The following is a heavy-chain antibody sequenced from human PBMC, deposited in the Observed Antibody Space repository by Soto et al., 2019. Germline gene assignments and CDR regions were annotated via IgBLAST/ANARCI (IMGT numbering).Heavy chain of an antibody. V-gene: IGHV4-30-4*08. CDR1: GDSMSTGGYY. CDR3: ASSSLYGMDV. J-gene: IGHJ6*02. Sequence: SATLALTCLVSGDSMSTGGYYWSWIRQYAGRGLEWIGYSYYSGSTNYNPSLESRVTISIDTSKNQFSLKVGSVTAADTAVYYCASSSLYGMDVWGQGTTVTVSS. CDR2: SYYSGST.